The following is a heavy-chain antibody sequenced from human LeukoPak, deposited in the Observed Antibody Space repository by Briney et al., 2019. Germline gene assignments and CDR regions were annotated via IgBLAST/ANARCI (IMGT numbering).Heavy chain of an antibody. CDR1: GFTFSNYA. Sequence: GGSLRLSCAASGFTFSNYAMHWVRQAPGKGLEWVAVISYDGSNKYYAGSVTGRFTISRDNSKNTLYLQMNSLRAEDTAVYYCAKDRPYYYGSGSIFDYWGQGTPVTVSS. V-gene: IGHV3-30*04. J-gene: IGHJ4*02. CDR2: ISYDGSNK. CDR3: AKDRPYYYGSGSIFDY. D-gene: IGHD3-10*01.